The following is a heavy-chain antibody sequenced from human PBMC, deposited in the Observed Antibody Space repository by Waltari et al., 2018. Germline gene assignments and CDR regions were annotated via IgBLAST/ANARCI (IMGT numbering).Heavy chain of an antibody. CDR3: ARSYYYDSSGYVWAFDY. Sequence: QVQLVQSGAEVKKPGASVKVSCQASGYTFTSYDINWVRQATGQGLEWMGWMNPNSGNTGYAQKFQGRVTMTRNTSISTAYMELSSLRSEDTAVYYCARSYYYDSSGYVWAFDYWGQGTLVTVSS. V-gene: IGHV1-8*01. J-gene: IGHJ4*02. D-gene: IGHD3-22*01. CDR1: GYTFTSYD. CDR2: MNPNSGNT.